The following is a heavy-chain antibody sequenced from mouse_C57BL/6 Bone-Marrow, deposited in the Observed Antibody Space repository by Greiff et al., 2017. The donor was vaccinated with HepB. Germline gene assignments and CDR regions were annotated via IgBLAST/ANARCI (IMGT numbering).Heavy chain of an antibody. V-gene: IGHV1-50*01. CDR2: IDPSDSYT. D-gene: IGHD2-4*01. Sequence: QVQLQQPGAELVKPGASVKLSCKASGYTFTSYWMQWVKQRPGQGLEWIGEIDPSDSYTNYNQKFKGKATLTVDTSSSTAYMQLSSLTSEDSAVYYCARSEVYYDYDDEGDYFDYWGQGTTLTVSS. J-gene: IGHJ2*01. CDR1: GYTFTSYW. CDR3: ARSEVYYDYDDEGDYFDY.